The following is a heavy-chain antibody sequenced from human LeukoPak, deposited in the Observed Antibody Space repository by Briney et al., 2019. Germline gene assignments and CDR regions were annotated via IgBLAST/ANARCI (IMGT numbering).Heavy chain of an antibody. Sequence: PGGSLRLSCAASGFTFSDYYMSWIRQAPGKGLEWVSHLRSSSETFYADSVKGRFTISRDNARNLMYLQMNNLRGEDTAIYYCARDAGNSGYGCDLWGQGTLVTVSS. D-gene: IGHD5-12*01. CDR1: GFTFSDYY. CDR2: LRSSSET. CDR3: ARDAGNSGYGCDL. V-gene: IGHV3-11*06. J-gene: IGHJ5*02.